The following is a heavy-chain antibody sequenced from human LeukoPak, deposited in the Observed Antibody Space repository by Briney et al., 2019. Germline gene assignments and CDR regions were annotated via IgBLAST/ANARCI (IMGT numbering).Heavy chain of an antibody. D-gene: IGHD5-24*01. V-gene: IGHV3-74*01. Sequence: GGSLRLSCAASGXTFSTYWMHWVRQAPGKGLVWVSRLNGDGSSTSYADSVKGRFTISRDNSKNTLYLQMNSLRAEDTAVYYCAKENGYNYYFDYWGQGTLVTVSS. CDR2: LNGDGSST. CDR3: AKENGYNYYFDY. J-gene: IGHJ4*02. CDR1: GXTFSTYW.